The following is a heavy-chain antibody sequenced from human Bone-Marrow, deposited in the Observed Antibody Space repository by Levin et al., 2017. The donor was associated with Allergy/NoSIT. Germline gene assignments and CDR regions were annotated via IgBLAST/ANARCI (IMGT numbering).Heavy chain of an antibody. CDR2: ISSSSSTI. CDR3: ARDRDSSSWYAGYYYGMDV. D-gene: IGHD6-13*01. V-gene: IGHV3-48*02. J-gene: IGHJ6*02. CDR1: GFTFSSYS. Sequence: PGGSLRLSCAASGFTFSSYSMNWVRQAPGKGLEWVSYISSSSSTIYYADSVKGRFTISRDNAKNSLYLQMNSLRDEDTAVYYCARDRDSSSWYAGYYYGMDVWGQGTTVTVSS.